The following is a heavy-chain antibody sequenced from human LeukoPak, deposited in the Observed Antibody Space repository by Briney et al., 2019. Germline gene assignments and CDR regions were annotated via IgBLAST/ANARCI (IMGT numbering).Heavy chain of an antibody. D-gene: IGHD3-10*01. CDR3: ARAGDLRDPGNYCYYMDV. V-gene: IGHV4-4*09. Sequence: PSETLSLTCTVSGGSISSYYWSWIRQPPGKGLEWIGYIYTSGSTNYNPSLKSRVTISVDTSKNQFSLKLSSVTAADTAVYYCARAGDLRDPGNYCYYMDVWGKGTTVSVSS. CDR1: GGSISSYY. CDR2: IYTSGST. J-gene: IGHJ6*03.